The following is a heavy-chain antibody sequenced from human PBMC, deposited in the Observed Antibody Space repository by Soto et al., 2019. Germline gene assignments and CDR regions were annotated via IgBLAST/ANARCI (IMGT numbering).Heavy chain of an antibody. CDR2: IKQDGSEK. D-gene: IGHD5-12*01. CDR3: ARDQASGYDYYHDY. Sequence: GGSLRLSCAASGFTFSSYWMSWVRQAPGKGLEWVANIKQDGSEKYYVDSVKGRFTISRDNAKNSLYLQMNSLRAEDTAVYYCARDQASGYDYYHDYWGQGTLVTVSS. V-gene: IGHV3-7*01. J-gene: IGHJ4*02. CDR1: GFTFSSYW.